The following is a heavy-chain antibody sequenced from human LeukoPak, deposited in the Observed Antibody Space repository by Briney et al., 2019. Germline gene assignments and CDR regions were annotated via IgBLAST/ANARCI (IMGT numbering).Heavy chain of an antibody. CDR3: ASGYSSSRYYFDY. V-gene: IGHV4-59*01. D-gene: IGHD6-13*01. Sequence: SETLSLTCTVSGGSISSYYWSWIRQPPGKGLEWIGYIYYSGSTNYNPSLKSRVTISVDTSKNQFSPKLSSVTAADTAVYYCASGYSSSRYYFDYWGQGTLVTVSS. CDR2: IYYSGST. J-gene: IGHJ4*02. CDR1: GGSISSYY.